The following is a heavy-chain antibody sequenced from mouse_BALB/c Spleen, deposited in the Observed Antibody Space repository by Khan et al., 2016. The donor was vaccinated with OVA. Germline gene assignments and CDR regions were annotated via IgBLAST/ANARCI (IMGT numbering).Heavy chain of an antibody. Sequence: QVQLQQSGAELVRPGSSVKISCKASGHAFSNYWMNWVKQRPGQGLEWIGQIYPGDGNTHYNGNFKGKATLTVDKSSSTAYMQLSSLTAEYSAVDFCAREGYDGYYRAWFAYWGQGTLVTVS. CDR3: AREGYDGYYRAWFAY. V-gene: IGHV1-80*01. CDR1: GHAFSNYW. D-gene: IGHD2-3*01. J-gene: IGHJ3*01. CDR2: IYPGDGNT.